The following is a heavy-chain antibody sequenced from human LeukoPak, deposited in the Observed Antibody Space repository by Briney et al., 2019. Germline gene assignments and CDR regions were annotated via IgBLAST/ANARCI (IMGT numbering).Heavy chain of an antibody. Sequence: ASVKVSCKASGYTFTGYYMHWVRQAPGQGLEGMGWINPNSGGTNYAQKFQGRVTMTRDTAISTAYMELSRLRSDDTAVYYCARVRGITMVRGAQKPLFDYWGQGTLVTVSS. V-gene: IGHV1-2*02. CDR3: ARVRGITMVRGAQKPLFDY. CDR2: INPNSGGT. D-gene: IGHD3-10*01. CDR1: GYTFTGYY. J-gene: IGHJ4*02.